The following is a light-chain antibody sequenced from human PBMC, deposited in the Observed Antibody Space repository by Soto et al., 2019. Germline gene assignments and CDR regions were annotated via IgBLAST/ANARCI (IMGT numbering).Light chain of an antibody. CDR3: QQSYSPPFT. J-gene: IGKJ3*01. CDR2: AAS. V-gene: IGKV1-39*01. Sequence: DIQMTQSPSSLSASVGDGVTITCRASQTISSYLNWYQQRPGIAPRLLIYAASTLQSGVPSRFSGRGFATNFTLAINSLQPEDFGTYYCQQSYSPPFTFGPGTKVDIK. CDR1: QTISSY.